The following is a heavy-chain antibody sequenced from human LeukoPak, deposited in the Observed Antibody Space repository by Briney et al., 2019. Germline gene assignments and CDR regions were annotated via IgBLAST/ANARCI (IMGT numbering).Heavy chain of an antibody. CDR1: GGSISSYY. D-gene: IGHD2-21*01. J-gene: IGHJ4*02. CDR3: ARDPGFLDY. V-gene: IGHV4-59*01. Sequence: PSETLSLTGTVSGGSISSYYWSWIRQPPGKGLEWIGYIYYSGSTNYNPSLKSRVTISVDTSKTQFSLKLSSVTAADTAVYYCARDPGFLDYWGQGTLVTVSS. CDR2: IYYSGST.